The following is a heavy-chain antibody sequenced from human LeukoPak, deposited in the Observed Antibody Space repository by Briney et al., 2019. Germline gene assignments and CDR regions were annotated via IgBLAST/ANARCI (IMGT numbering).Heavy chain of an antibody. D-gene: IGHD2-2*01. CDR2: ISYDGSKK. J-gene: IGHJ4*02. CDR3: AKERGSTDVRYYFDY. CDR1: GFTFSSYG. Sequence: GGSLRLSCAASGFTFSSYGMHWVRQAPGKGREWVAVISYDGSKKYYADSVKGRFTISRDNSKNTLYLQMNSLRAEDTAVYYCAKERGSTDVRYYFDYWGQGTLVTVSS. V-gene: IGHV3-30*18.